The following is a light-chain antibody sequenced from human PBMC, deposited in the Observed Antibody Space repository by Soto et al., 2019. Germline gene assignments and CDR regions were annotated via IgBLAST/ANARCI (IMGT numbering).Light chain of an antibody. CDR1: ISDVGSSNL. V-gene: IGLV2-23*01. CDR3: CSYVGASRYV. J-gene: IGLJ1*01. Sequence: QSALAQPASVSGSPGQSITISCAGSISDVGSSNLVSWYQQHPGKVPKLIIYEGNRRPSGVSSRFSGSNSGKTASLTISGLQAEDEADYYCCSYVGASRYVFVIGTKVTVL. CDR2: EGN.